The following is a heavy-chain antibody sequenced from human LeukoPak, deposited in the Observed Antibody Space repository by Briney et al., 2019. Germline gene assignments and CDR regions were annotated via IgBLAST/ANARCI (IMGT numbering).Heavy chain of an antibody. Sequence: GGSLRLSCTASGFVSSTYSMSWVRQAPGKGLEWVSSIGGIYVETFYADSVQGRFTISRDNSKNTLYLQLNNLRAEDSVIYYCAKDYGPGIVGTMGAYWGQGTLVTVSS. CDR2: IGGIYVET. J-gene: IGHJ4*02. CDR1: GFVSSTYS. D-gene: IGHD1-26*01. V-gene: IGHV3-23*01. CDR3: AKDYGPGIVGTMGAY.